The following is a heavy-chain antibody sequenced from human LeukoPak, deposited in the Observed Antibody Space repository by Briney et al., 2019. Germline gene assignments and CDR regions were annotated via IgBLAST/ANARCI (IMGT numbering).Heavy chain of an antibody. CDR3: ARGRPVNYCSSTSCRKFDY. D-gene: IGHD2-2*01. J-gene: IGHJ4*02. CDR1: GGSFSGYY. CDR2: INHSGST. Sequence: SETLSLTCAVYGGSFSGYYWSWIRQPPGKGLEWIGEINHSGSTNYNPSLKSRVTISVDTSKNQFSLKLSSVTAADTAVYYCARGRPVNYCSSTSCRKFDYWGRGTLVTVSS. V-gene: IGHV4-34*01.